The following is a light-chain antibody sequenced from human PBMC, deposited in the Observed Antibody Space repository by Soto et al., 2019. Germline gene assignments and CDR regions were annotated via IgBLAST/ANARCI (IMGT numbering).Light chain of an antibody. Sequence: EIVLTQSPGTLSLSPGERATLSCRASQTVRNNYLAWYQQKPGQAPRLLIYNSSTRPTGLPDRFSGSGSGTDFTLTISRLEPEDFALYFCQQYRDLPQTFGQGTRVEIK. CDR2: NSS. CDR1: QTVRNNY. CDR3: QQYRDLPQT. V-gene: IGKV3-20*01. J-gene: IGKJ1*01.